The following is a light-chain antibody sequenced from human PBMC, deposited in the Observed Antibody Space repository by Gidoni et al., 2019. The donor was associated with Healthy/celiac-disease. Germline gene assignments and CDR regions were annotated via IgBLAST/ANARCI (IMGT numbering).Light chain of an antibody. V-gene: IGLV1-44*01. CDR1: SSNIGSNT. J-gene: IGLJ2*01. CDR3: AAWDDSLNGVV. Sequence: QSVLTQPPSASETPGPRVTISCSGSSSNIGSNTVNWYQQLPGTAPKLLIYSNNQRPSGVPDRVSGSKSGTSASLAISGLQSEDEADYYCAAWDDSLNGVVFGGGTKLTVL. CDR2: SNN.